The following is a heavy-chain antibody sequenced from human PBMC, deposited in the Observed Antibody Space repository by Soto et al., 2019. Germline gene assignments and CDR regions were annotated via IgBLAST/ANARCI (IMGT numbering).Heavy chain of an antibody. CDR2: ISYVGNT. D-gene: IGHD3-22*01. Sequence: SETLSLTCTVSGGSLSSPFSYWSWVRQPPGKGLEWIGQISYVGNTRYKLSLESRVTISVDTSQNQFTLKLTSVSAADTATYYCARQIYDSDTGPNFQYYFDSWGQGAPVT. CDR3: ARQIYDSDTGPNFQYYFDS. CDR1: GGSLSSPFSY. V-gene: IGHV4-61*01. J-gene: IGHJ4*02.